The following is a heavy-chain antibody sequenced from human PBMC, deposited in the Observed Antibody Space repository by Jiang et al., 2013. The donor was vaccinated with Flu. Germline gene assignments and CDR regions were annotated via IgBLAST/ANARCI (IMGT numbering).Heavy chain of an antibody. V-gene: IGHV4-31*03. CDR2: SLTWGAP. D-gene: IGHD4-17*01. J-gene: IGHJ6*02. CDR1: GGSISSAGYF. CDR3: ASTGAETPVTMTYYYGMDV. Sequence: TLSLTCTVSGGSISSAGYFWSWIRQHPGKGPGVGLDTSLTWGAPTTPRPLKSRVTISADMSKNQFSLRLNSVTAADTALYYCASTGAETPVTMTYYYGMDVWGQGTTVTVSS.